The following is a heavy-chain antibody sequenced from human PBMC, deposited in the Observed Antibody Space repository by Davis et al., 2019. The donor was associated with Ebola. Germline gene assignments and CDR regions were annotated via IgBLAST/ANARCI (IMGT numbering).Heavy chain of an antibody. V-gene: IGHV4-34*01. CDR2: INHSGST. CDR3: ARGSMSSSWYWFDP. J-gene: IGHJ5*02. CDR1: GGSISSYY. D-gene: IGHD6-13*01. Sequence: MPSETLSLTCTVSGGSISSYYWSWIRQPPGKGLEWIGEINHSGSTNYNPSLKSRVTISVDTSKNQFSLKLSSVTAADTAVYYCARGSMSSSWYWFDPWGQGTLVTVSS.